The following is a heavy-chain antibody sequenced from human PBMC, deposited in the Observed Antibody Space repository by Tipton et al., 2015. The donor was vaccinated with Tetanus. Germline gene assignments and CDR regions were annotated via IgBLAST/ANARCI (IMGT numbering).Heavy chain of an antibody. Sequence: QLVQSGGEVKKPGESLKISCKGSGYIFNNYWIGWVRQKPGKGLEWMGIIYPGDSDTRYSPSFQGQVTISVDKSINTAYLQWSSLKASDTSMFYRARAHCTDGVCNFDFWGQGALATVAS. CDR3: ARAHCTDGVCNFDF. V-gene: IGHV5-51*01. CDR2: IYPGDSDT. J-gene: IGHJ4*02. CDR1: GYIFNNYW. D-gene: IGHD2-8*01.